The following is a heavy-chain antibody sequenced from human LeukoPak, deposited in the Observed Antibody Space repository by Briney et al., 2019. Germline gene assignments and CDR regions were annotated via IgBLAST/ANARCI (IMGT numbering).Heavy chain of an antibody. V-gene: IGHV4-59*01. CDR1: GGSISSYY. D-gene: IGHD6-13*01. CDR3: ARDQVAAAKGWFDP. Sequence: SETLSLTRTVSGGSISSYYWSWIRQPPGKGLEWIGYIYYSGSTNYNPSLKSRVTISVDTSKNQFSLKLSSVTAADTAVYYCARDQVAAAKGWFDPWGQGTLVTVSS. J-gene: IGHJ5*02. CDR2: IYYSGST.